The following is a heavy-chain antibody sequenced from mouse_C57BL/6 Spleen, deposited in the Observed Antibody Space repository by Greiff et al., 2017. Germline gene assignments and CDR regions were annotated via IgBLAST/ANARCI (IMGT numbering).Heavy chain of an antibody. CDR3: ARPGSLRRGAMDY. D-gene: IGHD3-1*01. CDR1: GFTFSDYG. V-gene: IGHV5-17*01. CDR2: ISSGSSTI. J-gene: IGHJ4*01. Sequence: EVMLVESGGGLVKPGGSLKLSCAASGFTFSDYGMHWVRQAPEKGLEWVAYISSGSSTIYYADTVKGRFTISRDNAKNTLFLQMTSLRSEDTAMDYCARPGSLRRGAMDYWGQGTSVTVSS.